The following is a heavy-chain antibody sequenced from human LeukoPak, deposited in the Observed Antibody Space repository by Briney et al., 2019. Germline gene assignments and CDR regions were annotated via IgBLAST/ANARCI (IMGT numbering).Heavy chain of an antibody. CDR2: INWNGGST. J-gene: IGHJ4*02. Sequence: RGSLRLSCAASGFTFDDYGMSWVRQAPGKGLEWVSGINWNGGSTGYADSVKGRFTISRDNAKNSLYLQMNSLRAEGTALYYCARDLASGLDYWGQGTLVTVSS. CDR1: GFTFDDYG. CDR3: ARDLASGLDY. D-gene: IGHD3-10*01. V-gene: IGHV3-20*04.